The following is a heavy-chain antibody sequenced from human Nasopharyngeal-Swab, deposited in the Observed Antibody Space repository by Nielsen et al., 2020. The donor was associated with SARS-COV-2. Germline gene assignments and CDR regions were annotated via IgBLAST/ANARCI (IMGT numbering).Heavy chain of an antibody. CDR1: GGSISSYY. V-gene: IGHV4-59*01. J-gene: IGHJ2*01. Sequence: SETLSLTCTVSGGSISSYYWSWIRQPPGKGLEWIGYIYYSGSTNYNPSLKSRVTISVDTFKNQFSLKLSSVTAADTAVYYCARDPRVYYYDRSTSWYFDLWGRGTLVTVSS. CDR2: IYYSGST. D-gene: IGHD3-22*01. CDR3: ARDPRVYYYDRSTSWYFDL.